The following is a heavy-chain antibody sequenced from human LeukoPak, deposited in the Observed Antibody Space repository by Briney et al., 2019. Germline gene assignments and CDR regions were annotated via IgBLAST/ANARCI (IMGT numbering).Heavy chain of an antibody. V-gene: IGHV3-30*18. CDR1: GFTFSSYG. CDR3: AKGSIAVADVDYFDY. CDR2: ISYDGGNK. D-gene: IGHD6-19*01. Sequence: GGSLRLSCAASGFTFSSYGMHWVRQAPGKGLEWVAVISYDGGNKYYADSVKGRFTISRDNSKNTLYLQMNSLRAEDTAVYYCAKGSIAVADVDYFDYWGQGTLVTVSS. J-gene: IGHJ4*02.